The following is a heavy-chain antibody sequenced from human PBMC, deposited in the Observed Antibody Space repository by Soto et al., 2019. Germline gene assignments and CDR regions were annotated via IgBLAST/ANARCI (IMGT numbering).Heavy chain of an antibody. Sequence: QITLKESGPTLMKPTQTLTLTCTFSGFSLSTSGVGVGWIRQPPGKALEWLALIYWDDDKRYSPSLKSRLTITKDTSKNQVVLTMTNMDPVDTATYYCAHSRHYYDSSGYYSGWFDPWGQGTLVTVSS. D-gene: IGHD3-22*01. CDR1: GFSLSTSGVG. CDR3: AHSRHYYDSSGYYSGWFDP. CDR2: IYWDDDK. V-gene: IGHV2-5*02. J-gene: IGHJ5*02.